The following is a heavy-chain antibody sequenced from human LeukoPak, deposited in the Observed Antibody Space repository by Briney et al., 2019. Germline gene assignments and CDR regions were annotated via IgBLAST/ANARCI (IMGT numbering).Heavy chain of an antibody. CDR2: MNPNSDYT. D-gene: IGHD4-11*01. J-gene: IGHJ4*02. V-gene: IGHV1-2*06. CDR1: GYRFSDYY. CDR3: ARVAYGNNPTSFDH. Sequence: ASVKVSCTASGYRFSDYYIHWVRQAPGQGLQRMGRMNPNSDYTEYAQNFQGRVTMTRDTSINTVYMELSRLRPADTAVYYCARVAYGNNPTSFDHWGLGTLVTVSS.